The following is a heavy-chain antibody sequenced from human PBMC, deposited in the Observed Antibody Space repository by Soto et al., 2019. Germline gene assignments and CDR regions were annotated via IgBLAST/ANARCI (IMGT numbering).Heavy chain of an antibody. Sequence: GGSMRLSCAGSGFPFSDYYIDWVRQAPGKGLEWVGRSRDKGNSYSTDYAASVKGRFTISRDASKNSLFLQMNSLKTEDTALYYCTRSITGTTSSDYWGQGTLVTVSS. CDR3: TRSITGTTSSDY. D-gene: IGHD1-7*01. V-gene: IGHV3-72*01. CDR2: SRDKGNSYST. J-gene: IGHJ4*02. CDR1: GFPFSDYY.